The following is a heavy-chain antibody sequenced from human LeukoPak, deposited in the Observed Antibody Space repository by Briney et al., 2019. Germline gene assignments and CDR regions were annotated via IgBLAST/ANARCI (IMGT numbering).Heavy chain of an antibody. CDR2: FDPEDGET. CDR1: GYTLTELS. CDR3: ARAGGYCGRISCPYYFDY. Sequence: ASVNVSCKVSGYTLTELSMHWVRQAPGKGLEWMGGFDPEDGETIYAQKFQGRVTMTEDTSTDTAYMELSSLRSEDTAVYYCARAGGYCGRISCPYYFDYWGQGSLVAVSS. D-gene: IGHD2-15*01. J-gene: IGHJ4*02. V-gene: IGHV1-24*01.